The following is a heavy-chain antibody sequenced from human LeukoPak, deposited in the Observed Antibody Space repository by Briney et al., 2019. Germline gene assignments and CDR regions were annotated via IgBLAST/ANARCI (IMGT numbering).Heavy chain of an antibody. CDR3: ARAYSGSSGVFDY. D-gene: IGHD3-10*01. Sequence: SETLSLTCAVYGGSFSGHYWTWIRQPPGKGLEWIGEINHRGSTNDNPSLKSRVTISVDTSKNQFSLKLSSVTAADTAVYYCARAYSGSSGVFDYWGQGTLVTVSS. J-gene: IGHJ4*02. V-gene: IGHV4-34*01. CDR2: INHRGST. CDR1: GGSFSGHY.